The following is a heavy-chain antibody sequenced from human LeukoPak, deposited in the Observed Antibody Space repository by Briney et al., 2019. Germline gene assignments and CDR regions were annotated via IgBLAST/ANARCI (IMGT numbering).Heavy chain of an antibody. Sequence: GGSLRLSCAASGLTVSSKDMSWVRQAPGKGLEWVSVIYSGGSTYYADSVKGRFTISRDNSKNTLYLQMNSLRAEDTAVYYCARVSAAMTHWHFDLWGRGTLVTVSS. V-gene: IGHV3-53*01. CDR2: IYSGGST. D-gene: IGHD2-2*01. CDR3: ARVSAAMTHWHFDL. J-gene: IGHJ2*01. CDR1: GLTVSSKD.